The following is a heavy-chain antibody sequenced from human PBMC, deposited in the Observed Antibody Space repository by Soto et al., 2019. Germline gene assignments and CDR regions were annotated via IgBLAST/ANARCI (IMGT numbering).Heavy chain of an antibody. Sequence: GGSLRLSCAASGFTFSSYGMHWVRQAPGKGLEWVAVISYDGSNKYYADSVKGRFTISRDNSKNTLYLQMNSLRAEDTAVYYCAKDGQQWLVLGGNFDYWGQGTLVTVSS. D-gene: IGHD6-19*01. CDR2: ISYDGSNK. CDR3: AKDGQQWLVLGGNFDY. CDR1: GFTFSSYG. V-gene: IGHV3-30*18. J-gene: IGHJ4*02.